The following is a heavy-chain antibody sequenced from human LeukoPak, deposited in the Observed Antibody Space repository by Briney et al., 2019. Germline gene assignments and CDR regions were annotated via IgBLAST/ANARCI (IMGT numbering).Heavy chain of an antibody. D-gene: IGHD6-19*01. J-gene: IGHJ4*02. CDR2: INPNSGGT. Sequence: GASVKVSCKASGYTFTGYYMHWVRQAPGQGLEWMGWINPNSGGTNYAQKFQGWVTMTRDTSISTAYMELSRLRSDDTAVYYCARDSSGWLVHRTYFDYRGQGTLVTVSS. V-gene: IGHV1-2*04. CDR1: GYTFTGYY. CDR3: ARDSSGWLVHRTYFDY.